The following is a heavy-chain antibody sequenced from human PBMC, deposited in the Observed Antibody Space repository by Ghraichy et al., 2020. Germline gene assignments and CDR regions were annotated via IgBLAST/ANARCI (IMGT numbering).Heavy chain of an antibody. CDR3: AKDRGRQLWFLTFDS. CDR1: GFTFNTYA. CDR2: ISYDGNNK. D-gene: IGHD3-10*01. Sequence: LSLTCAASGFTFNTYALHWVRQTPGKGLEWVAVISYDGNNKYYADSVKGRFTISRDDSKNTLFLQMISLRPEDTAIYFCAKDRGRQLWFLTFDSWGQGTPVTVST. V-gene: IGHV3-30-3*02. J-gene: IGHJ4*02.